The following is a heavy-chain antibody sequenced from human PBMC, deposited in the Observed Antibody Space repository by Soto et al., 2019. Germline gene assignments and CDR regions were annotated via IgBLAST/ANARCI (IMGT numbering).Heavy chain of an antibody. V-gene: IGHV4-39*01. J-gene: IGHJ4*02. CDR3: ARHLPHSDA. CDR2: IYSSGST. CDR1: GGSISSSSHY. Sequence: PSATLSLPCTPPGGSISSSSHYWGWIRQSPGKGLEWIGGIYSSGSTYYNPSLASPVALSVDTSKNQVSLKLSSVTAADTAIYYCARHLPHSDAWGQGTLVTVSS.